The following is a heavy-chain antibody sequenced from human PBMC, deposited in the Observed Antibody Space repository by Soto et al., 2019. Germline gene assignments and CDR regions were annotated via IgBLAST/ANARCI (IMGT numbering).Heavy chain of an antibody. Sequence: SETLSLTCTVSGGSISSYYWSWIRQPPGKGLEWIGYIYYSGSTNYNPSLKSRVTISVDTSKNQFSLKLSSVTAADTAVYYCARGLILNGRNYYYGMDVWGQGPTVTVYS. CDR2: IYYSGST. CDR3: ARGLILNGRNYYYGMDV. V-gene: IGHV4-59*01. CDR1: GGSISSYY. D-gene: IGHD3-9*01. J-gene: IGHJ6*02.